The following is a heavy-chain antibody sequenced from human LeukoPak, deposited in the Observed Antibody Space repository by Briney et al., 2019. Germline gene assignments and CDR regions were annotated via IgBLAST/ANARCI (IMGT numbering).Heavy chain of an antibody. J-gene: IGHJ5*02. CDR1: GYSFTSYW. V-gene: IGHV5-51*01. CDR3: ARRGPSSGRDNWFDP. D-gene: IGHD6-19*01. Sequence: GESLKISCKGSGYSFTSYWIGWVRQMPGKGLEWMGIIYPGDSDTRYSPSFQGQVTISADKSISTAYLQWSSLKASDTAMYYCARRGPSSGRDNWFDPLGHGTLVTASS. CDR2: IYPGDSDT.